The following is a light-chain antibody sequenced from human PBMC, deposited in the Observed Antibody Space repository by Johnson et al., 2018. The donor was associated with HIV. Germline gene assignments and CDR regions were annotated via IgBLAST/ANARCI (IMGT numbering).Light chain of an antibody. CDR3: GTWDNSLSGV. CDR2: ENN. CDR1: RSNIGNNY. Sequence: QSVLTQPPSVSAAPGQKVTISCSGSRSNIGNNYVSWYQQLPGTAPKLLIYENNKRPSGIPDRFSGSKSGTSATLGITGLQTGDEADYYCGTWDNSLSGVFGTGTKVTVL. V-gene: IGLV1-51*02. J-gene: IGLJ1*01.